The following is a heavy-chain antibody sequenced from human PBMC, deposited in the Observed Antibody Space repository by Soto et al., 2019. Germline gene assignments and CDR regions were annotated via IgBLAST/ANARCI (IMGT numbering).Heavy chain of an antibody. V-gene: IGHV3-30*04. D-gene: IGHD5-12*01. Sequence: QVQLVESGGGGVQPGRSLRLSCAASGFTFSSYAMHWVRQAPGKGLEWVAIISSDGSKKYYADSVKGRFTISRDNSKDTLFLQMNSLRPEDTAVYNCARGGGWLQLPVDYWGQGTLVTVSS. J-gene: IGHJ4*02. CDR3: ARGGGWLQLPVDY. CDR1: GFTFSSYA. CDR2: ISSDGSKK.